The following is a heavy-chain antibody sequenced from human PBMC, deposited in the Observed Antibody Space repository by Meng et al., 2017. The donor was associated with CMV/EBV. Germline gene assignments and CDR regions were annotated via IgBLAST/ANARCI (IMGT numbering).Heavy chain of an antibody. J-gene: IGHJ6*02. CDR2: INWNGGST. CDR3: ARVRLRKHYYDGMDV. D-gene: IGHD3-16*01. V-gene: IGHV3-20*04. CDR1: GFTFDDYG. Sequence: GESLKISCAASGFTFDDYGMSWVRQAPGKGLEWVSGINWNGGSTGYADSVKGRFTISRDNAKNSLYLQMNSLRAEDTALYYCARVRLRKHYYDGMDVWGQGTTVTVSS.